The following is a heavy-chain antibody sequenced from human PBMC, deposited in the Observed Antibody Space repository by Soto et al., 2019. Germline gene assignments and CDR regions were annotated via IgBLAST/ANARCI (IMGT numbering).Heavy chain of an antibody. V-gene: IGHV1-3*04. D-gene: IGHD1-7*01. CDR3: ARDGVSSTEYTWNYGTYFDY. J-gene: IGHJ4*02. CDR2: INIGSGNT. Sequence: ASVKVSCKASGYAFSSYAMHWVHQAPGQRLEWMGWINIGSGNTEYSQNFQDRITITRDTSASTVYMELNSLRPDDTAMYYCARDGVSSTEYTWNYGTYFDYWGQGALVTVPQ. CDR1: GYAFSSYA.